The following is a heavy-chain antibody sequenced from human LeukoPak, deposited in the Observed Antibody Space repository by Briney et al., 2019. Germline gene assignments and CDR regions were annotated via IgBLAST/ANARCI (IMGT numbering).Heavy chain of an antibody. V-gene: IGHV3-48*01. J-gene: IGHJ4*02. Sequence: GGSLRLSCAASGFTFSTNSMNWVRQAPGKGLEWVSYISSSSRTIYFADSVKGRFTISRDNAKNSLFLQMNSLRAEDTAVYYCARAPSCGSGCYYYFDYWGQGTLVAVSS. D-gene: IGHD2-15*01. CDR1: GFTFSTNS. CDR2: ISSSSRTI. CDR3: ARAPSCGSGCYYYFDY.